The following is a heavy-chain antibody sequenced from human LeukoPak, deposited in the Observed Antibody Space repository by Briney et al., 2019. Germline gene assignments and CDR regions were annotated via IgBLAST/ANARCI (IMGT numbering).Heavy chain of an antibody. D-gene: IGHD3-22*01. V-gene: IGHV3-23*01. CDR3: AKYRAMIVVALDY. J-gene: IGHJ4*02. Sequence: GGSLRLSCAASGFTFSSYAISWVRQAPGKGLEWVSGISVSGGSTYYADSVKGRFTISRDNSKNTLYLQMNSLRAEDTAVYYCAKYRAMIVVALDYWGQGTLVTVSS. CDR1: GFTFSSYA. CDR2: ISVSGGST.